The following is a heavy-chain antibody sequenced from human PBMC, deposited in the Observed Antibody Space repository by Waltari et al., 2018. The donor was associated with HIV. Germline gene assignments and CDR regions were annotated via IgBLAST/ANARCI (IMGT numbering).Heavy chain of an antibody. J-gene: IGHJ2*01. CDR1: GDSISNSNYS. CDR3: ARHALRVGAAYWSFDL. CDR2: IYTIGST. V-gene: IGHV4-39*01. D-gene: IGHD1-26*01. Sequence: QLQLQESGPGLVKPSETLSLTCTVSGDSISNSNYSWGWIRQPPGKGLEWIGRIYTIGSTYYNPSLKSRVTISVDTSKNQFSLKVNSVTAADTAVYYCARHALRVGAAYWSFDLWGRGTLVTVSS.